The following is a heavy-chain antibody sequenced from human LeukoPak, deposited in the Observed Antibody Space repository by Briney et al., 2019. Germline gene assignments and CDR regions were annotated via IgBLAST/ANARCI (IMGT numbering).Heavy chain of an antibody. V-gene: IGHV3-64*04. D-gene: IGHD3-22*01. CDR1: GLTFSSYA. CDR3: AKDSSDGGVVVITSY. CDR2: ISSNGGST. J-gene: IGHJ4*02. Sequence: GGSLRLSCSASGLTFSSYAMHWVRQAPGKGLEYVSAISSNGGSTYYADSVKGRFTISRDNSKNTLYLQMNSLRAEDTAVYYCAKDSSDGGVVVITSYWGQGTLVTVSS.